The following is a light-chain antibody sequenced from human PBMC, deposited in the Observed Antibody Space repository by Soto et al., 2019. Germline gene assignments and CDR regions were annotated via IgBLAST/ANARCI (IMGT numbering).Light chain of an antibody. CDR3: HQRQSWPRT. CDR2: QAS. J-gene: IGKJ1*01. V-gene: IGKV3-11*01. Sequence: EIVLTQSPATLSSFPGDRVTLSCRASQYINTRLAWYQHRPGQAPRLLIYQASIRAAGIPDRFSASGTGTDFTLTISGVQPEDFAVYYCHQRQSWPRTFGQGTKVDIK. CDR1: QYINTR.